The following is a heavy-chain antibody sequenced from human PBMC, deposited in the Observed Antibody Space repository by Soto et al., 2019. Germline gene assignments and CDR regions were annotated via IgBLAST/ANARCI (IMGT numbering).Heavy chain of an antibody. J-gene: IGHJ4*02. Sequence: QVQLQESGPGLVKPSGTLSLTCAVSGGSISSSNWWSWVRQPPGKGLEWIGEIYHSGSTNYSPSLKSRVTISVDKSKNQFSLKLSSVTAADTAVYFSARSDDYVWGSYPGYWGQGTLVTVSS. CDR3: ARSDDYVWGSYPGY. CDR2: IYHSGST. V-gene: IGHV4-4*02. CDR1: GGSISSSNW. D-gene: IGHD3-16*02.